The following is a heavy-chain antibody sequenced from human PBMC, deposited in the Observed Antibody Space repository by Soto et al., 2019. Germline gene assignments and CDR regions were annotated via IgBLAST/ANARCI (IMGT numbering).Heavy chain of an antibody. CDR3: AAHRLRFLEWLWHDAFDI. Sequence: ASVKVCCKASGYTFTDYAIHWVRQAPGQRLEWMGWINAGNGNTKYSQKFQGRVTITRDTSASTAYMELSSLRSEDTAVYYCAAHRLRFLEWLWHDAFDIWGQGTMVTVSS. CDR1: GYTFTDYA. D-gene: IGHD3-3*01. V-gene: IGHV1-3*01. CDR2: INAGNGNT. J-gene: IGHJ3*02.